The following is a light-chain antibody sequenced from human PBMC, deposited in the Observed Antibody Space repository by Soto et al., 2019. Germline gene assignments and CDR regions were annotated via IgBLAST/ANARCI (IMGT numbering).Light chain of an antibody. V-gene: IGKV3-20*01. J-gene: IGKJ2*01. CDR3: QQYGSSLYT. CDR1: QSVSRNS. Sequence: EIVLTQSPGTLSLSPGERATLSCRASQSVSRNSLAWYQQKPGQAPRLLIYGASSMATGIPDRFSGSGSGTDFFLTISRLEPEDLAVFYCQQYGSSLYTFGQGTKLEIK. CDR2: GAS.